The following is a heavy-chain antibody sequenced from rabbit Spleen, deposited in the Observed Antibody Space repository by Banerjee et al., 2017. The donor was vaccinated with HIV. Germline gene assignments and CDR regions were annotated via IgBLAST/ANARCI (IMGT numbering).Heavy chain of an antibody. J-gene: IGHJ4*01. D-gene: IGHD6-1*01. CDR1: GFSFSAIYY. CDR2: IDAGSSDST. V-gene: IGHV1S45*01. CDR3: ASDIVGYGGFNL. Sequence: QEQLKESGGGLVQPGGSLKLSCKASGFSFSAIYYMCWVRQAPGKGLEWIACIDAGSSDSTAYANWVNGRFTISKTSSTTVILQMTSLTAADTATYFCASDIVGYGGFNLWGPGTLVTVS.